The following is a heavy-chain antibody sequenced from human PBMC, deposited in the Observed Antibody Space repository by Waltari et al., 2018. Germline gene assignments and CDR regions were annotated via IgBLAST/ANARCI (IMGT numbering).Heavy chain of an antibody. D-gene: IGHD6-13*01. J-gene: IGHJ4*02. CDR3: AKDKWQQLVRFFDY. V-gene: IGHV3-23*04. CDR2: ISGSGGYT. Sequence: VHLVESGGGLVQPGGSLRTSCQAYGFTFSSYVMSWVRQAPGKGLEWVSAISGSGGYTYYADSVKGRFTISRDNSKNTLYLQMNSLRAEDTAVYYCAKDKWQQLVRFFDYWGQGTLVTVSS. CDR1: GFTFSSYV.